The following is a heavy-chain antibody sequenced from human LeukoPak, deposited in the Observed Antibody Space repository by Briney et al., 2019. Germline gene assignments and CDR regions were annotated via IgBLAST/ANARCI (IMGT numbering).Heavy chain of an antibody. CDR3: VRGRYNYGYIFDY. J-gene: IGHJ4*02. CDR2: ISSSSNI. CDR1: GFTFSSYE. D-gene: IGHD5-18*01. V-gene: IGHV3-69-1*01. Sequence: GGSLRLSCAASGFTFSSYEMNWVRQAPGKGLEWVSSISSSSNIYYADSMKGRFTVSRDNARYAVYLQMNSLRVEDTAVYYCVRGRYNYGYIFDYWGQGTLVTVSS.